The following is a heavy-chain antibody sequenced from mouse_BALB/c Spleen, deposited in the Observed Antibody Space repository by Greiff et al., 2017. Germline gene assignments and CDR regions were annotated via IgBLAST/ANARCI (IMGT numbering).Heavy chain of an antibody. CDR1: GYTFTSYY. Sequence: QVQLKESGAELVKPGASVKLSCKASGYTFTSYYMYWVKQRPGQGLEWIGEINPSNGGTNFNEKFKSKATLTVDKSSSTAYMQLSSLTSEDSAVYYCTRSRGYGNGGFAYWGQGTLVTVSA. D-gene: IGHD2-10*02. J-gene: IGHJ3*01. V-gene: IGHV1S81*02. CDR3: TRSRGYGNGGFAY. CDR2: INPSNGGT.